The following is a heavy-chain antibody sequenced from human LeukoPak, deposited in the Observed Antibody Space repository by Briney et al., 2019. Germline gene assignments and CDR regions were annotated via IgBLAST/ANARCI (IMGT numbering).Heavy chain of an antibody. CDR3: AKDLIRLGIVATNFDY. V-gene: IGHV3-48*01. CDR1: GFPFSSYS. D-gene: IGHD5-12*01. J-gene: IGHJ4*02. Sequence: PGGSLRLSCAASGFPFSSYSMNWVRQAPGKGLEWVSYISSSDSTIYYADSVKGRFTISRDNSKNTLYLQMNSLRAEDTAVYYCAKDLIRLGIVATNFDYWGQGTLVTVSS. CDR2: ISSSDSTI.